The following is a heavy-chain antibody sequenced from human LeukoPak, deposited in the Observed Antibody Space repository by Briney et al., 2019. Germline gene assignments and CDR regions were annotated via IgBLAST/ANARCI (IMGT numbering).Heavy chain of an antibody. CDR3: AVLGGYCSSTSCP. J-gene: IGHJ5*02. Sequence: SETLSLTCAVYGGSFSGYYWSWIRQPPGKGLEWIGEINHSGSTNYNPSLKSRVTISVDTSKNQFSLKLSSVTAADTVVYYCAVLGGYCSSTSCPWGQGTLVTVSS. D-gene: IGHD2-2*01. CDR2: INHSGST. CDR1: GGSFSGYY. V-gene: IGHV4-34*01.